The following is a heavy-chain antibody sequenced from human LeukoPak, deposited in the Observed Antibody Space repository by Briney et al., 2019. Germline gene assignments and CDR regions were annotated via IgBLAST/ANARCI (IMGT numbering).Heavy chain of an antibody. J-gene: IGHJ4*02. V-gene: IGHV3-7*01. CDR3: ARGLFGGVIVAFDY. CDR1: GFTFSSYW. D-gene: IGHD3-16*02. CDR2: MKQDGSEK. Sequence: GGSLRLSCAASGFTFSSYWMSWVRQAPGKGLEWVANMKQDGSEKAYVDSVKGRFTISRDNAKNSLYLQMNSLRVEDTAVYYYARGLFGGVIVAFDYWGQGTLVTVSS.